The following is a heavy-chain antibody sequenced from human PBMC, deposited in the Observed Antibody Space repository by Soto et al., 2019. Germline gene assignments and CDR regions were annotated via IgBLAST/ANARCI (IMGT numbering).Heavy chain of an antibody. V-gene: IGHV3-74*01. D-gene: IGHD2-21*02. Sequence: EVYLEESGGGLVQPGGSLRLSCAASGFTFSIHWMHWVRQAPGKGLVWVSRINADGTSTGYADSVKGRFTISRDNSKNTLYLQMNSLRAEDTAVYYCAKAVSDISMGDWDVFDPWGQGTLVTVSS. CDR3: AKAVSDISMGDWDVFDP. J-gene: IGHJ5*02. CDR2: INADGTST. CDR1: GFTFSIHW.